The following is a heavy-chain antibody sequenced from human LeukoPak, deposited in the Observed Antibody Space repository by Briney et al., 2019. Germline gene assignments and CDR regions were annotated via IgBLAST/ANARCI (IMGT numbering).Heavy chain of an antibody. Sequence: GGSLRLSCAASGFTVSSNYMSWIRQAPGKGLEWVSVIYSSGGTYYADSVKGRFTISRDTSKNTVYLQIDSLRAGDTAVYYCARDGNDYGEPFDSWGQGTMVTVSS. CDR3: ARDGNDYGEPFDS. CDR2: IYSSGGT. V-gene: IGHV3-53*01. CDR1: GFTVSSNY. D-gene: IGHD4/OR15-4a*01. J-gene: IGHJ3*02.